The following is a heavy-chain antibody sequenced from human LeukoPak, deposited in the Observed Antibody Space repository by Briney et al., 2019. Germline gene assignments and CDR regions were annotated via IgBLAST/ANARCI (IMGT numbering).Heavy chain of an antibody. V-gene: IGHV1-2*02. Sequence: VASVKVSFKASGYTFTVYYMHWVRQAPGQGIEWMGWINPNSGGTNYAQKFQGRVTMTRDTSISTAYMELSRLRSDDTAVYYCAREGVDWNHSVYYFDYWGQGTLVTVSS. D-gene: IGHD1-1*01. J-gene: IGHJ4*02. CDR3: AREGVDWNHSVYYFDY. CDR2: INPNSGGT. CDR1: GYTFTVYY.